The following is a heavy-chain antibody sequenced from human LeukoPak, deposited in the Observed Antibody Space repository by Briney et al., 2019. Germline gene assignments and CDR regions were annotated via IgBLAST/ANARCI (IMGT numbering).Heavy chain of an antibody. V-gene: IGHV3-66*01. CDR3: ARDKGGSSSSWCYFDY. CDR1: GFTVSSNY. J-gene: IGHJ4*02. D-gene: IGHD6-6*01. CDR2: IYSGGST. Sequence: GGSLRLSCAASGFTVSSNYMSWVRQAPGKGLEWVSVIYSGGSTYYADSVKGRFTISRDNSKNTLYLQMNSLRAEDTAVYYCARDKGGSSSSWCYFDYWGQGTLVTVSS.